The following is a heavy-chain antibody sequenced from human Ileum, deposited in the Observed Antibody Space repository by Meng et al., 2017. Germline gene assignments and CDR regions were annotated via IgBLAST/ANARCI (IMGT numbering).Heavy chain of an antibody. CDR2: FYYPALA. V-gene: IGHV4-39*02. J-gene: IGHJ5*02. Sequence: QLQLQESGPGRVKPSETLSLTCTLSGGSISGSTYYWVWIRQPPGKGLEWIGSFYYPALASYNPSLKSRVTISADTSRNNFSLRLTSVTAADTAVYYCASRYSSSPGWFDPWGQGTLVTVSS. CDR3: ASRYSSSPGWFDP. CDR1: GGSISGSTYY. D-gene: IGHD6-6*01.